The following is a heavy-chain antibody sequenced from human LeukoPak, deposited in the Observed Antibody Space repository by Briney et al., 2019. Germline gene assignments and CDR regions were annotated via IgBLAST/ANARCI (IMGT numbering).Heavy chain of an antibody. Sequence: SETLSLTCAVYGGSFSGYYWSWIRQPPGKGLEWIGEINHSGSTNYNPSLKSRVTISVDTSKNQFSPKLSSVTAADTAVYYCARSPLYSSSWYEGRGPFDYWGQGTLVTVSS. CDR1: GGSFSGYY. CDR2: INHSGST. V-gene: IGHV4-34*01. D-gene: IGHD6-13*01. CDR3: ARSPLYSSSWYEGRGPFDY. J-gene: IGHJ4*02.